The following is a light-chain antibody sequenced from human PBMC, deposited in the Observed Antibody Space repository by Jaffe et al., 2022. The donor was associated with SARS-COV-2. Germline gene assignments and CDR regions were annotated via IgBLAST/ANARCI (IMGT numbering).Light chain of an antibody. Sequence: QSVLTQAPSVSGAPGQRVTISCSGSSSNIGRNTVNWYQHLPGTAPKLLIFSNNKRPSGVSDRFSGSKSGNWASLAISGLQSVHEADYYCAVWDDNLSGYVFGTGTTVTVL. CDR3: AVWDDNLSGYV. CDR2: SNN. J-gene: IGLJ1*01. V-gene: IGLV1-44*01. CDR1: SSNIGRNT.